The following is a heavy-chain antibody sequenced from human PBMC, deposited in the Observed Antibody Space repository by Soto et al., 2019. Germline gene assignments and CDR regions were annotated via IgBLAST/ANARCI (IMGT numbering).Heavy chain of an antibody. CDR1: GGSFSGYY. V-gene: IGHV4-34*01. D-gene: IGHD5-12*01. Sequence: SETLSLTCAVYGGSFSGYYWSWIRQPPGKGLEWIGEINHSGSTNYNPSLKSRVTISVDTSKNQFSLKLSSVTAADTAVYYCARVVKGYKGSDYWGQGTLVTVSS. CDR3: ARVVKGYKGSDY. J-gene: IGHJ4*02. CDR2: INHSGST.